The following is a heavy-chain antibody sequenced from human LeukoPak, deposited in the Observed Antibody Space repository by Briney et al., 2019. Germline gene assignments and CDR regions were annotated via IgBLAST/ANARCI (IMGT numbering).Heavy chain of an antibody. D-gene: IGHD3-10*01. Sequence: GGSLRLSCAASGFTFSSYAMNWVRQAPGKGLEWVSVISSSRGSTYYPDSVKGRFTVSRDNSKNTLYLQMNGLRADDTAVYYCAKDRGSGNYVFDYWGQGTLVTVSS. CDR3: AKDRGSGNYVFDY. CDR2: ISSSRGST. J-gene: IGHJ4*02. V-gene: IGHV3-23*01. CDR1: GFTFSSYA.